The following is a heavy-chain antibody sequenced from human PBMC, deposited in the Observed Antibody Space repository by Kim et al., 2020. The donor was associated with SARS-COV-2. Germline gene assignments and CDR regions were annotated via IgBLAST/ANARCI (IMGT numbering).Heavy chain of an antibody. D-gene: IGHD5-18*01. Sequence: SVKVSCKASGGTFSSYAISWVRQAPGQGLEWMGGIIPIFGTANYAQKFQGRVTITADESTSTAYMELSSLRSEDTAVYYCASKRHVDTAMVTEWYFDYWGQGTLVTVSS. CDR1: GGTFSSYA. J-gene: IGHJ4*02. CDR3: ASKRHVDTAMVTEWYFDY. CDR2: IIPIFGTA. V-gene: IGHV1-69*13.